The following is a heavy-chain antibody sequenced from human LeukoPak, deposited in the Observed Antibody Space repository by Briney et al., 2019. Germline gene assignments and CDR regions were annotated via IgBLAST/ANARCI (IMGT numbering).Heavy chain of an antibody. CDR3: ARHLSSGYLTPQRMDAFDI. CDR2: ISGYSGNT. V-gene: IGHV1-18*01. D-gene: IGHD3-22*01. Sequence: ASVKVSCKASGYTFTRYRLSWVRQAPGQGLEWMGWISGYSGNTNYVEKFQGRVTMTTDTSTSTAYMEVGSLRSDDTAVYYCARHLSSGYLTPQRMDAFDIWGQGTMVTVSS. J-gene: IGHJ3*02. CDR1: GYTFTRYR.